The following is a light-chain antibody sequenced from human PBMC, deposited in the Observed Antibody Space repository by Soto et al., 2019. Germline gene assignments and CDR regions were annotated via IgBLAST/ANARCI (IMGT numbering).Light chain of an antibody. CDR2: GAS. CDR3: QYCDYLPL. Sequence: EIVLTQFPGTLSLSPGERATLSCRASQSVTSNYLAWYQQRPGQPPNLLVFGASHRAPGIPDRFSGSGSGTDFTLTISRLEPEDFAVYYCQYCDYLPLFGPGTTVDFK. CDR1: QSVTSNY. V-gene: IGKV3-20*01. J-gene: IGKJ3*01.